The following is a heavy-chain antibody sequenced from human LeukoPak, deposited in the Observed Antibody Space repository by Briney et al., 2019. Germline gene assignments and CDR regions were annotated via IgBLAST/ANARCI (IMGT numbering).Heavy chain of an antibody. CDR3: AKSGGYYYYYGMDV. Sequence: GGSLRLSCAASGFTFSSYGMHWVRQAPGKGLEWVAVISYDGSNKYYADSVKGRFTISRDNSKNTLYLQMNNLRAEDTAVYYCAKSGGYYYYYGMDVWGQGTTVTVSS. V-gene: IGHV3-30*18. D-gene: IGHD3-16*01. CDR2: ISYDGSNK. J-gene: IGHJ6*02. CDR1: GFTFSSYG.